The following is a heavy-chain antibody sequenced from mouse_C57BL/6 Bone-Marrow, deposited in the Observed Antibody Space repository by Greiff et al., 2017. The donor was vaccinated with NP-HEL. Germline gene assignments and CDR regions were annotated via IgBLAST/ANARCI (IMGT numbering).Heavy chain of an antibody. J-gene: IGHJ4*01. CDR2: IHSDGGST. Sequence: EVKLVESGGGLLQPGESLKLSCESNEYEFPSHDMSWVRKTPEKRLELVAAIHSDGGSTYYPDTMERRFIISRDNTKKTLYLQMSSLRSEDTALYYCARHSNYVESAMDYWGQGTSVTVSS. D-gene: IGHD2-5*01. CDR1: EYEFPSHD. CDR3: ARHSNYVESAMDY. V-gene: IGHV5-2*01.